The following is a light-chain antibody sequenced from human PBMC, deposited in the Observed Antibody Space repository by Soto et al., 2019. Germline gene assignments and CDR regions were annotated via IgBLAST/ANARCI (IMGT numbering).Light chain of an antibody. Sequence: QSVLTQPPSASGSPVQSVTISCTGTSSDVGAYDYFSWYQHHPGKAPKLMVYEVNKRPSGVTDRFSGSKSGNTASLTVSGLQAEDEADYYCTSDAGTINXPYILGTGTKVXV. J-gene: IGLJ1*01. CDR2: EVN. CDR3: TSDAGTINXPYI. V-gene: IGLV2-8*01. CDR1: SSDVGAYDY.